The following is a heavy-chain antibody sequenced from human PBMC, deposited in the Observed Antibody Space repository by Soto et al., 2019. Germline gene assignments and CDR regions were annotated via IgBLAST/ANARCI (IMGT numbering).Heavy chain of an antibody. Sequence: GASVKVSCKASGYTFTGYYMHWVRQAPGQGLEWMGWINPNSGGTNYAQKFQGWVTMTRDTSISTAYMELSRLLSDDTAVYYCARAAAGNRELEFDPWGQGTLVTVSS. V-gene: IGHV1-2*04. CDR3: ARAAAGNRELEFDP. D-gene: IGHD6-13*01. CDR1: GYTFTGYY. J-gene: IGHJ5*02. CDR2: INPNSGGT.